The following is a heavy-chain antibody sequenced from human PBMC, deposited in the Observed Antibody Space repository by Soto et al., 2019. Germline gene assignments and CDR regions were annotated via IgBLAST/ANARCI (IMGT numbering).Heavy chain of an antibody. CDR1: GFAFANYA. J-gene: IGHJ4*02. D-gene: IGHD1-1*01. CDR3: AKERLGRGADY. CDR2: IGGGGGST. Sequence: GGSLRLSCAASGFAFANYAMTWVRQAPGKGLEWVSTIGGGGGSTYYADPVKGRFTISRDNSKNTVYLQMNSLRAEDTAVYFCAKERLGRGADYWGQGTLVTVSS. V-gene: IGHV3-23*01.